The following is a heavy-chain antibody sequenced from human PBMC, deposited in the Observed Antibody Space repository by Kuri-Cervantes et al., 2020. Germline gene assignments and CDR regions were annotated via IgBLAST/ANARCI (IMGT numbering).Heavy chain of an antibody. V-gene: IGHV4-30-4*01. Sequence: SCTVSGGSISSGDYYWSWIRQPPGKGLEWIGEINHSGSTNYNPSLKSRVTISVDTSKNQFSLKLSFVTAADTAVYYCARRGSGWSLVYWGQGTLVTVSS. CDR1: GGSISSGDYY. CDR2: INHSGST. J-gene: IGHJ4*01. D-gene: IGHD6-19*01. CDR3: ARRGSGWSLVY.